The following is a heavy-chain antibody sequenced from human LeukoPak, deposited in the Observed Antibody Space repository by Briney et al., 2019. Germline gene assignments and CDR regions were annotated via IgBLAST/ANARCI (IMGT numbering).Heavy chain of an antibody. V-gene: IGHV4-59*01. CDR3: ASPILTGHFAY. CDR1: GGSISSYY. Sequence: PSETLSLTCTVSGGSISSYYWSWIRQPPGKGLEWIGYIYYSGSTNYNPSLKSRVTISVDTSKNQFSLKLSSVTPADTAVYYCASPILTGHFAYWGQGTLVTVSS. J-gene: IGHJ4*02. D-gene: IGHD3-9*01. CDR2: IYYSGST.